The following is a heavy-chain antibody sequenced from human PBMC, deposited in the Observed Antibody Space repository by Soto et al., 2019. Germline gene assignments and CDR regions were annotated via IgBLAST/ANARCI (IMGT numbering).Heavy chain of an antibody. J-gene: IGHJ5*02. CDR3: ARDRYGITGTMGGWFDP. CDR1: GFTFSSYG. CDR2: IWYDGSNK. V-gene: IGHV3-33*01. Sequence: GGSLRLSCAASGFTFSSYGMHWVRQAPGKGLEWVAVIWYDGSNKYYADSVKGRFTISRDNSKNTLYLQMNSLRAEDTAVYYCARDRYGITGTMGGWFDPWGQVTLVTSPQ. D-gene: IGHD1-7*01.